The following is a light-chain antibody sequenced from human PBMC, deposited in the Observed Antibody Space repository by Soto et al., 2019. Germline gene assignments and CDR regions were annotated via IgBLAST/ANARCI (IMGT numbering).Light chain of an antibody. V-gene: IGLV2-11*01. CDR2: EVS. CDR3: CSHAGSYTDV. Sequence: QSALTQPRSVSGSPGQSVAISCTGTRSDVGGYNYVSWYQQHSGKAPKVMIYEVSKRPSGVPDRFSGSKSGNTASLTISGLQAEDEADYYCCSHAGSYTDVFGTGTKLTVL. CDR1: RSDVGGYNY. J-gene: IGLJ1*01.